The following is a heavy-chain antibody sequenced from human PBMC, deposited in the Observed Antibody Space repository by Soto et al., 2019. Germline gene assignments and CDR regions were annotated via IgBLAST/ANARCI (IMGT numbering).Heavy chain of an antibody. CDR3: ATSYDSGFAP. J-gene: IGHJ5*02. Sequence: LLLQSGAELKKPGASVKISWKACGYSFSTYDSSWLRQAPGQGPEWMGRISPKNGNTNYAQNFQDRVTMTADTSSSTAYMELRGLRSDDTAKYYCATSYDSGFAPWGQGTLVTVSS. CDR1: GYSFSTYD. D-gene: IGHD3-3*01. CDR2: ISPKNGNT. V-gene: IGHV1-18*04.